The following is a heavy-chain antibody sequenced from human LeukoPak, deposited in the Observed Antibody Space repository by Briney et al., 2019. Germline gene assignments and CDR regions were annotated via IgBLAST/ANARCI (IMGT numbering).Heavy chain of an antibody. CDR2: IYSSGNT. CDR3: ARERGILRGDAFDI. J-gene: IGHJ3*02. CDR1: GVSFSTYY. Sequence: PSETLSLTCTASGVSFSTYYWTWLRQPAGKGLEWIGRIYSSGNTNYNPSLESRVTMSIDTSKNQFSPKLTSVTAADTAVYYCARERGILRGDAFDIWGQGTVVTVSS. D-gene: IGHD1-26*01. V-gene: IGHV4-4*07.